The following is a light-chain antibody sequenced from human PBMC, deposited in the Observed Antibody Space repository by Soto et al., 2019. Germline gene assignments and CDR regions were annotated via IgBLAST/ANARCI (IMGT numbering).Light chain of an antibody. CDR2: DVS. J-gene: IGLJ3*02. CDR3: CSYAGSYTWV. Sequence: QSVLTQPPSVSGSPGQSVTISCSGTSSDVGSYDRVSWYQQPPGTAPKLMIYDVSKRPSGVPDRFSGAKSGSTASLTISGLQAEDEAVYYCCSYAGSYTWVFGGGTKVTVL. CDR1: SSDVGSYDR. V-gene: IGLV2-11*01.